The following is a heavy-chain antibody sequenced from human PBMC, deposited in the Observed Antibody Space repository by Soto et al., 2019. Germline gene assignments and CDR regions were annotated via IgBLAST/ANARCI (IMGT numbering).Heavy chain of an antibody. CDR3: GRDWVWFGAHPIDN. Sequence: QVQLVESGGGVVQPGRSLRLSCAASGFTFSNYGMHWVRQAPGKGLDWVAVISYDGSIEYYSESVKGRFTMSRDNSEHTVYLQMNSLSTEDTAVYFCGRDWVWFGAHPIDNWGQGTLVTVSS. J-gene: IGHJ4*02. V-gene: IGHV3-30*03. CDR1: GFTFSNYG. D-gene: IGHD3-10*01. CDR2: ISYDGSIE.